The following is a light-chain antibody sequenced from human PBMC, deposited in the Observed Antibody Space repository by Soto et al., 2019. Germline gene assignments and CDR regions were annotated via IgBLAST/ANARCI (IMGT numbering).Light chain of an antibody. V-gene: IGKV2-30*01. Sequence: VVMTQSPLSLPVTLGQPASISCRSSQSLVYSDGGTYLNWFHQRPGQSPRRLIYKVSNRDSGVPDRFSGSGSGTDFTLKISRVEADDVGTYYCMQGTHGPYTFGQGTTLEI. CDR3: MQGTHGPYT. J-gene: IGKJ2*01. CDR1: QSLVYSDGGTY. CDR2: KVS.